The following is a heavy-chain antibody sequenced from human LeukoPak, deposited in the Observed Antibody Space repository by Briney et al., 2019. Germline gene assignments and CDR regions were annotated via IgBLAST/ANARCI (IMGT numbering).Heavy chain of an antibody. CDR1: GGSFSAYY. V-gene: IGHV4-34*01. J-gene: IGHJ5*02. CDR2: INQSGST. Sequence: SETLSLTCAVYGGSFSAYYWNWIRQPPGKGLEWIGEINQSGSTNYNPSLKSRVTISVDPSKNQFSLKLSSVTAADTAVYYCASGAEGSVHNWFDPWGQGTLVTVSS. CDR3: ASGAEGSVHNWFDP. D-gene: IGHD3-10*01.